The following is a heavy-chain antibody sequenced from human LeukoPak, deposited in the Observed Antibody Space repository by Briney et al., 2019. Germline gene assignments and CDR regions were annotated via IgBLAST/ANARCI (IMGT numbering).Heavy chain of an antibody. CDR3: ARIPPLYCSTSSCYSRSFDF. CDR1: GGSISTSTYY. D-gene: IGHD2-2*02. V-gene: IGHV4-39*07. CDR2: FYYSGAT. J-gene: IGHJ4*02. Sequence: SETLSLTCTVSGGSISTSTYYWGWVRQPPGKGLEWIRSFYYSGATYYNPSLKSRVTISEDTSVNQFSLRLSSVTAADTAVYYCARIPPLYCSTSSCYSRSFDFWGQGILVTVSS.